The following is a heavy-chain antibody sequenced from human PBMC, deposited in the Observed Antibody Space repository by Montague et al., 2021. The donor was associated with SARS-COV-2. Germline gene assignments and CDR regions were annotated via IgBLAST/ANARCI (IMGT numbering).Heavy chain of an antibody. CDR1: GGSISSSSYY. CDR3: ARLPYFYDSTHAFDI. Sequence: SETLSLTCTVSGGSISSSSYYWGWIRQPPGKGLEWIGNIFYSGSTYYNTALKSRVTISVDTSTNQFSLRLSSVTAADTAVYYCARLPYFYDSTHAFDIWGQGTMVTVSS. V-gene: IGHV4-39*01. CDR2: IFYSGST. D-gene: IGHD3-22*01. J-gene: IGHJ3*02.